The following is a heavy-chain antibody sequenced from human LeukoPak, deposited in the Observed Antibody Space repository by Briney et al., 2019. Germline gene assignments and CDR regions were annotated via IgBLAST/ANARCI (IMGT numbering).Heavy chain of an antibody. CDR2: IYYSGST. D-gene: IGHD1-26*01. V-gene: IGHV4-59*08. J-gene: IGHJ3*02. CDR1: GGSISSYY. CDR3: ARGRSYLYAFDI. Sequence: SETLSLTCTVSGGSISSYYWSCIRHPPGKGLGWIGYIYYSGSTNYNPSPKSRVTISVDTSKNQFSLKLSSVTAADTPVYYCARGRSYLYAFDIWGQGTMVTVSS.